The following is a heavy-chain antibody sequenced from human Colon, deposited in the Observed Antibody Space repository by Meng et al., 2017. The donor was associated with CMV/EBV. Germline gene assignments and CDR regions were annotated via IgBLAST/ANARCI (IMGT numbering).Heavy chain of an antibody. D-gene: IGHD2-21*01. CDR1: GYSFTDYY. Sequence: VQSGAEVRRPGASVKVSCQASGYSFTDYYLHWVRPAPGQGLEWMGWVYPKTGNTMYAQKFHGRVTMTRDTSITTAYMELISLTSDDTAVYFCATDCGGQCHGRAFDYWGQGTLVTVSS. V-gene: IGHV1-2*02. J-gene: IGHJ4*02. CDR3: ATDCGGQCHGRAFDY. CDR2: VYPKTGNT.